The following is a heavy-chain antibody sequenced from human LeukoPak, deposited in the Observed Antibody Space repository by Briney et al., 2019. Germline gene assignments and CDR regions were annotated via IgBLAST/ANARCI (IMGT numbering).Heavy chain of an antibody. Sequence: SETLSLTCAVYGGSFSGYYWSWVRQPPGQGLEWLGEINHSGSTNYNPSLKSRVTISVDTSKNQFSLKLSSVTAADTAVYYCARAGVYYYYYYMDVWGKGTTVTVSS. CDR1: GGSFSGYY. V-gene: IGHV4-34*01. D-gene: IGHD1-14*01. J-gene: IGHJ6*03. CDR2: INHSGST. CDR3: ARAGVYYYYYYMDV.